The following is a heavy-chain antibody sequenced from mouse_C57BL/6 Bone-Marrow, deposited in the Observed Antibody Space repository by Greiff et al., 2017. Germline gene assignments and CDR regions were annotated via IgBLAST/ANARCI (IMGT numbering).Heavy chain of an antibody. J-gene: IGHJ2*01. CDR2: IYPGSGST. CDR3: ARPRQGY. Sequence: QVQLQQSGPELVKPGASVKLSCKASGYTFTSYDINWVKQRPGQGLEWIGDIYPGSGSTNYNEKFKSKATLTVDTSSSTAYMQLSSLTSEDSAVYYCARPRQGYWGQGTTLTVSS. CDR1: GYTFTSYD. V-gene: IGHV1-55*01. D-gene: IGHD2-12*01.